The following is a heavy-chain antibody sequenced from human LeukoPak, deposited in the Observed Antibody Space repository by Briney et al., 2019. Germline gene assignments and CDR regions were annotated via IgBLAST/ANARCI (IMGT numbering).Heavy chain of an antibody. V-gene: IGHV4-61*02. D-gene: IGHD2/OR15-2a*01. Sequence: SETLSLTCTVSGGSISSGSYYWSWIRQPAGKGLEWIGRIYTSGSTLYSPSLQSRVTISIDQSKNQFSLRLTSVTAADTAVYYCASGNTLKGVDYWGQGTLVSVSS. CDR2: IYTSGST. CDR3: ASGNTLKGVDY. J-gene: IGHJ4*02. CDR1: GGSISSGSYY.